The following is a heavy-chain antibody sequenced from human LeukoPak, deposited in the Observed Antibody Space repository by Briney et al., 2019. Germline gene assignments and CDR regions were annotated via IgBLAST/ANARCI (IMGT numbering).Heavy chain of an antibody. CDR2: IRYDGSNK. Sequence: GGSLRLSCAASGFTFSSYGMHWVRQAPGKGLEWVAFIRYDGSNKYYADSVKGRFTISRDNSKNTLYLQMNSLRAEDTAVYYCAKELYSGSYFPSDAFDIWGQGTMATVSS. V-gene: IGHV3-30*02. CDR1: GFTFSSYG. CDR3: AKELYSGSYFPSDAFDI. J-gene: IGHJ3*02. D-gene: IGHD1-26*01.